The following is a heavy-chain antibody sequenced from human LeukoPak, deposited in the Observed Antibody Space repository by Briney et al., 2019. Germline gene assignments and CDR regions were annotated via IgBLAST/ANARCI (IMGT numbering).Heavy chain of an antibody. J-gene: IGHJ3*02. V-gene: IGHV3-30*02. CDR1: GFTFSSYG. Sequence: PGGSLRLSCAAFGFTFSSYGMHWVRQAPGKGLEWVAFIRLDGSNKYYADSVKGRFTISRDNAKNSLYLQMNSLRAEDTAVYYCARDPWPDYSNYVGAFDIWGQGTMVTVSS. CDR3: ARDPWPDYSNYVGAFDI. D-gene: IGHD4-11*01. CDR2: IRLDGSNK.